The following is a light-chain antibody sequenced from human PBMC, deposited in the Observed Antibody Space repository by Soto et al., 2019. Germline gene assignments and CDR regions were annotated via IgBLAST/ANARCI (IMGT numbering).Light chain of an antibody. CDR1: QSISSW. V-gene: IGKV1-5*01. J-gene: IGKJ1*01. CDR2: DAS. CDR3: QQYNSXST. Sequence: DIQMTQSPSTLSASVGDRVTITCRASQSISSWLAWYQQKPGKAPKLLIYDASSLESGVPSRFNGSGSGTEXTXTXSSLXXDDFATYYCQQYNSXSTXGQXXKVDIK.